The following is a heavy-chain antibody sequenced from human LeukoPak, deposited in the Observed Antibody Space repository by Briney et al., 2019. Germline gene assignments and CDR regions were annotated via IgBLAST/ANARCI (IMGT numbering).Heavy chain of an antibody. CDR1: GFTVSSNY. CDR3: ARATKDSSGYQPFDW. CDR2: IYSGGST. D-gene: IGHD3-22*01. J-gene: IGHJ4*02. Sequence: PGGSLRLSCAASGFTVSSNYMSWVRQAPGKGLEWVSVIYSGGSTYYADSVKGRFTISRDNSKNTLYLQMNSLRAEDTAVYYCARATKDSSGYQPFDWWGQGTLVTVSS. V-gene: IGHV3-53*01.